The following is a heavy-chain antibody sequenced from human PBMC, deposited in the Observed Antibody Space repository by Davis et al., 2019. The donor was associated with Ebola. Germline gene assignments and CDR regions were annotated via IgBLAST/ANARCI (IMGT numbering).Heavy chain of an antibody. V-gene: IGHV1-69*06. D-gene: IGHD3-10*01. CDR1: GGTFSSYA. CDR2: IIPIFGTT. Sequence: SVKVSCKTSGGTFSSYAISWVRQAPGQGLEWMGGIIPIFGTTNYAQKFQGRVTITADKSTSTAYMELSSLRSEDTAVYYCARLYYGEQDYWGQGTLVTVSS. CDR3: ARLYYGEQDY. J-gene: IGHJ4*02.